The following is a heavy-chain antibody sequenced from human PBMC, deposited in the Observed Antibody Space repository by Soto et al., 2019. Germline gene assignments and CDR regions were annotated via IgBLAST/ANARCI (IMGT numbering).Heavy chain of an antibody. V-gene: IGHV1-18*01. CDR3: ARGRSYCSGGSCYGDY. J-gene: IGHJ4*02. CDR1: GYTFTSYG. CDR2: ISAYNGNT. D-gene: IGHD2-15*01. Sequence: ASVKVSCKASGYTFTSYGISWVRQAPGQGLEWMGWISAYNGNTNYAQKLQGRVNMTTDTSTSTAYMELRSLRSDDTAVYYCARGRSYCSGGSCYGDYWGQGTLVTVSS.